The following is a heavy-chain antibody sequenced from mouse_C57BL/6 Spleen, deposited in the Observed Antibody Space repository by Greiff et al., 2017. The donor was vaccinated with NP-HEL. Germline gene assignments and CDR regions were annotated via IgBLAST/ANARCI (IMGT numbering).Heavy chain of an antibody. Sequence: EVKLVESGPGLVKPSQSLSLTCSVTGYSITSGYYWNWIRQFPGNKLEWMGYISYDGSNNYNPSLKNRISITRDTSKNQFFLKLNSVTTEDTATYYCGRGLYGGSYVGFAYWGQGTLVTVSA. CDR2: ISYDGSN. V-gene: IGHV3-6*01. CDR3: GRGLYGGSYVGFAY. D-gene: IGHD1-1*01. CDR1: GYSITSGYY. J-gene: IGHJ3*01.